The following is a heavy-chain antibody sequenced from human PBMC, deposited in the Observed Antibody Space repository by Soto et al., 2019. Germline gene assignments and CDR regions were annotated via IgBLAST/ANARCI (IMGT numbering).Heavy chain of an antibody. CDR2: ISYDGSNK. Sequence: GGSLRLSCAASGFTFSSYGMHWVRQAPGKGLEWVAVISYDGSNKYYADSVKGRFTISRDNSKNTLYLQMNSLRAEDTAVYYCAKDRRKRGYSYGYALDYWGQGTLVTVSS. CDR1: GFTFSSYG. J-gene: IGHJ4*02. D-gene: IGHD5-18*01. CDR3: AKDRRKRGYSYGYALDY. V-gene: IGHV3-30*18.